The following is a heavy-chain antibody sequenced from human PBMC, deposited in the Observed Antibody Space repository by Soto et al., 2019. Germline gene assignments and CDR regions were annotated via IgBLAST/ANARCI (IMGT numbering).Heavy chain of an antibody. CDR3: ARRPSIAVAGSTHRAFDI. D-gene: IGHD6-19*01. CDR1: GGSFSGYY. J-gene: IGHJ3*02. Sequence: TSETLSLTCAVYGGSFSGYYWSWIRQPPGKGLEWIGEINHSGSTNYNPSLKSRVTISVDTSKNQFSLKLSSVTAADTAVYYCARRPSIAVAGSTHRAFDIWGQGTMVTVSS. V-gene: IGHV4-34*01. CDR2: INHSGST.